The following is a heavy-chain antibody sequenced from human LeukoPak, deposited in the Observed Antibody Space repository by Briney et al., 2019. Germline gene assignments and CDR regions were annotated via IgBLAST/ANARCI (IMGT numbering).Heavy chain of an antibody. J-gene: IGHJ4*02. CDR2: IYYSGST. Sequence: PSETLSLTCTVSGGSISSSSYYWGWIRQPPGKGLEWIGSIYYSGSTNYNPSLKSRVTISVDTSKNQFSLKLSSVTAADTAVYYCARGQSDLDFWSGPHYYFDYWGQGTLVTVSS. CDR1: GGSISSSSYY. D-gene: IGHD3-3*01. CDR3: ARGQSDLDFWSGPHYYFDY. V-gene: IGHV4-39*07.